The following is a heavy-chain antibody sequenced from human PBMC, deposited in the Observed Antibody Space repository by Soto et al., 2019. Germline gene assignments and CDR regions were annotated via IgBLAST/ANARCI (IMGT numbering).Heavy chain of an antibody. D-gene: IGHD3-3*01. CDR3: ARDKKYYELWSGYYN. CDR1: SGSISSSNW. Sequence: SETLSLTCAVSSGSISSSNWWSWVRQPPGKGLEWIGEIYHSGSTNCNPSLKSRVTISVDASQNQFSLKLSSVTAADTAVYYCARDKKYYELWSGYYNWGQGTLVTVSS. J-gene: IGHJ4*02. CDR2: IYHSGST. V-gene: IGHV4-4*02.